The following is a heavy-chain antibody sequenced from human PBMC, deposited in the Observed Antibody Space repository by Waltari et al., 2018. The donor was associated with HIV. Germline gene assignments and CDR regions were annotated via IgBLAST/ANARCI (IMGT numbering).Heavy chain of an antibody. J-gene: IGHJ6*03. Sequence: EVQLVESGGGLVQPGGSLRLSCAASGFTFSSYEFNWVRQDPGKGLEWVSYISGSGTTRYYADSVKGRFTISRDNAKNSLYLQMNSLRAEDTAVYYCATRGSSYYYYYMDVWGKGTTVTVSS. D-gene: IGHD2-2*01. CDR1: GFTFSSYE. V-gene: IGHV3-48*03. CDR2: ISGSGTTR. CDR3: ATRGSSYYYYYMDV.